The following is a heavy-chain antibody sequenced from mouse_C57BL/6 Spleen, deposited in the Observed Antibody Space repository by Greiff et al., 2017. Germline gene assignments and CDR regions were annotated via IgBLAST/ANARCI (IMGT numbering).Heavy chain of an antibody. CDR3: AVITTVFDY. Sequence: EVQLQESGPELVKPGASVKIPCKASGYTFTNYNMDWVKQSHGKSLEWIGDINPNNGGTIYNQKFKGKATLTVDKSSSTAYMELRSLTSEDTAVYYCAVITTVFDYWGQGTTLTVSS. CDR1: GYTFTNYN. D-gene: IGHD1-1*01. CDR2: INPNNGGT. J-gene: IGHJ2*01. V-gene: IGHV1-18*01.